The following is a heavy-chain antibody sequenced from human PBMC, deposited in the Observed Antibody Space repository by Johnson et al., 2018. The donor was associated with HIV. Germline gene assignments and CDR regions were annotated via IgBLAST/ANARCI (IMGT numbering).Heavy chain of an antibody. CDR3: SRGAFYGSGNYYTAFDI. J-gene: IGHJ3*02. CDR1: GFTFNTYG. V-gene: IGHV3-23*04. Sequence: VQLVESGGGMVRPGGSLRLSCAASGFTFNTYGMSWVRQVPGKGLEWVSGISGSGGSTYYADSVKGRFTISRDNSKNTLYLQMNSLRAEDTAVYYCSRGAFYGSGNYYTAFDIWGQGTMVTVSS. D-gene: IGHD3-10*01. CDR2: ISGSGGST.